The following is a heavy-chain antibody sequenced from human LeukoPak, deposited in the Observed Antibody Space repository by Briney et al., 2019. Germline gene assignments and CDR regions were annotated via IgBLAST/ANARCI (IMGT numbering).Heavy chain of an antibody. Sequence: GGSLRLSCAASGFTFGSHAMHWVRQAPGKGLEYVSAITSNGDTTYYATLVKGRFTISRDNSKNTLYLQMGSLRAEDTAVYYCARDVRGNFDYWGQGTLVTVSS. CDR3: ARDVRGNFDY. J-gene: IGHJ4*02. CDR2: ITSNGDTT. D-gene: IGHD3-16*01. V-gene: IGHV3-64*01. CDR1: GFTFGSHA.